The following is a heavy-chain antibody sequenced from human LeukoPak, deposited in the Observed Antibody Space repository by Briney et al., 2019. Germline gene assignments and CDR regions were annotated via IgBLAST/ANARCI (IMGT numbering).Heavy chain of an antibody. J-gene: IGHJ6*03. D-gene: IGHD4-17*01. CDR1: GFTFDDYA. CDR3: ARSRGDYFYYYMDV. CDR2: ISWNSGHI. V-gene: IGHV3-9*01. Sequence: GGSLRLSCAASGFTFDDYAMHWVRQAPGKGLEWVSGISWNSGHIGYADSVKGRFTISRDNAKNSLYLQMNSLRAEDTALYYCARSRGDYFYYYMDVWGKGTTVTVSS.